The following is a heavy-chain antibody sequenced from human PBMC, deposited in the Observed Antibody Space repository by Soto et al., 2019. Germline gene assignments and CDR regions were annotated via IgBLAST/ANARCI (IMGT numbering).Heavy chain of an antibody. CDR3: AAGRRNYYDSSR. CDR1: GFTFTSSA. D-gene: IGHD3-22*01. V-gene: IGHV1-58*01. Sequence: SVKVSCKASGFTFTSSAVQWVRQARGQRLEWIGWIVVGSGNTNYAQKFQERVTITRDMSTSTAYMELSSLRSEDTAVYYCAAGRRNYYDSSRWGQGTLVTVSS. CDR2: IVVGSGNT. J-gene: IGHJ4*02.